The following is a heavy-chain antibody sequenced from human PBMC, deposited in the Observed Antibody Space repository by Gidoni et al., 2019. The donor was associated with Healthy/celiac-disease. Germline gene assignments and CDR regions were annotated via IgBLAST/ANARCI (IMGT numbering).Heavy chain of an antibody. CDR3: ARDSTGGGYYDSSGYSFDY. Sequence: EVQLVESGGGLVKPGGSLRLSCAASGFTFSSYSMNWVRQAPGKGLEWVSSISSRSSYIYYADSVKGRFTISRDNAKNSLYLQMNSLRAEDTAVYYCARDSTGGGYYDSSGYSFDYWGQGTLVTVSS. J-gene: IGHJ4*02. CDR1: GFTFSSYS. V-gene: IGHV3-21*01. D-gene: IGHD3-22*01. CDR2: ISSRSSYI.